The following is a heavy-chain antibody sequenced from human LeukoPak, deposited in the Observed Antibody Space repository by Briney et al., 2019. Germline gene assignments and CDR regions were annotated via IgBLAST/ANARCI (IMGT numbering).Heavy chain of an antibody. CDR3: ARDRSDGFDY. V-gene: IGHV3-53*01. J-gene: IGHJ4*02. CDR1: GFTVSSNS. Sequence: GGSLRLSCAASGFTVSSNSMSWVRQAPGKGLEWVSVLYSGGNTYYADSVKDRFTISRDNSKNTLYLQMNSLRTEDTAVYYCARDRSDGFDYWGQGTLVTVSS. CDR2: LYSGGNT.